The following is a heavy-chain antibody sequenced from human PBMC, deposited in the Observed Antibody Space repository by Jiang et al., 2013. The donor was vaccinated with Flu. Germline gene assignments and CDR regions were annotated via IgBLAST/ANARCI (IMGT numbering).Heavy chain of an antibody. CDR3: AREKPSRTYVHYFGMDV. D-gene: IGHD2-2*01. V-gene: IGHV3-21*01. Sequence: QLVESGGGLVKPGGSLRLSCAASGLTFSSYTMNWVRQAPGKGLEWVSSISTTSAYIYYADSVKGRFAISRDNAKNSLYLQMNSLRAEDTAVYFCAREKPSRTYVHYFGMDVWGQGTTVTVSS. CDR2: ISTTSAYI. J-gene: IGHJ6*02. CDR1: GLTFSSYT.